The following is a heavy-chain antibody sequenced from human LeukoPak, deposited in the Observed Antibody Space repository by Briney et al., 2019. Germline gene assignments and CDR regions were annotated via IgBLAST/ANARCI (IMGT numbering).Heavy chain of an antibody. D-gene: IGHD4/OR15-4a*01. CDR3: ARRAGAYSHPYDY. CDR1: GFTVSSNS. V-gene: IGHV3-53*01. CDR2: IFSST. Sequence: GGSLRLSCTVSGFTVSSNSMSWVRQAPGKGLEWVSFIFSSTHSSDSVKGRFTISRDNSKNTLYLQVNSLRAEDTAVYYCARRAGAYSHPYDYWGQGTLVTVSS. J-gene: IGHJ4*02.